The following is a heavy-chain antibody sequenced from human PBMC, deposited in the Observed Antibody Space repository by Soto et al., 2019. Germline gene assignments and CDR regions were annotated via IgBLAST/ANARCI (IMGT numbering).Heavy chain of an antibody. CDR2: ISYDGSNK. CDR1: GFTFSNYW. V-gene: IGHV3-30*18. J-gene: IGHJ4*02. Sequence: GGSLRLSCAASGFTFSNYWMHWVRQAPGKGLEWVAVISYDGSNKYYADSVKGRFTISRDNSKNTLYLQMNSLRAEDTAVYYCAKDLATEYGSGSYYLVYWGQGTLVTVSS. CDR3: AKDLATEYGSGSYYLVY. D-gene: IGHD3-10*01.